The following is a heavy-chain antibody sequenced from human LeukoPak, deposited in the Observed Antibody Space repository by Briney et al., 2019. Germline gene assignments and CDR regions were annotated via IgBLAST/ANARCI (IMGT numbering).Heavy chain of an antibody. CDR1: GFTFSSYS. Sequence: GGSLRLSCAASGFTFSSYSMNWVRQAPGKGLEWVSSISSSSSYIYYADSVKGRFTISRDNAKNSLYLQMNSLRAEDTAVYYCARLYYDEESGYYYMDVWGKGTTVTVSS. CDR3: ARLYYDEESGYYYMDV. D-gene: IGHD3-3*01. CDR2: ISSSSSYI. V-gene: IGHV3-21*04. J-gene: IGHJ6*03.